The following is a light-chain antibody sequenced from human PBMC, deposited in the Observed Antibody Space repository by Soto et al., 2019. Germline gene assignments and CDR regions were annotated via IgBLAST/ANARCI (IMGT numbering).Light chain of an antibody. CDR3: SSNRSSSTYV. V-gene: IGLV2-18*02. CDR2: EVS. J-gene: IGLJ1*01. CDR1: SSDVGNYNR. Sequence: QSALTQPPSVSGSPGQSVTISCTGTSSDVGNYNRVSWYQQPPGTAPKVIIYEVSNRPSGVPDRFSGSKSGNTASLTISGPQAEDEAYYYCSSNRSSSTYVFGTGTKLTVL.